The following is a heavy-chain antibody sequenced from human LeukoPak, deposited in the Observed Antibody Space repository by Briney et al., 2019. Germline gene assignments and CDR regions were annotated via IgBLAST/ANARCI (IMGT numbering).Heavy chain of an antibody. CDR2: ISGSGGST. CDR1: GFTFSSYA. D-gene: IGHD4-17*01. J-gene: IGHJ5*02. CDR3: AKEGYFGDYALFDP. Sequence: HPGGSLRLSCAASGFTFSSYAMSWVRQAPGKGLEGVSAISGSGGSTYYADSVKGRFTISRDNSKNTLYLQMNSLRAEDTALYYCAKEGYFGDYALFDPWGQGTLVTVSS. V-gene: IGHV3-23*01.